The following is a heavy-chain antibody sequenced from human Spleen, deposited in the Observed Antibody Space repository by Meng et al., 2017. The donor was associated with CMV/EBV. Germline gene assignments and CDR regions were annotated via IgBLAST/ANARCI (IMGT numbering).Heavy chain of an antibody. D-gene: IGHD5-18*01. Sequence: GESLKISCAASTLTFSGSGIHWVRQAPGKGLDWLAFTRSDGDHAYYADSVKGRFTISRDNAKNSLYLQMNSLRAEDTAVYYCARTARKIQLWLEDYYYYGMDVWGQGTTVTVSS. CDR2: TRSDGDHA. CDR1: TLTFSGSG. J-gene: IGHJ6*02. V-gene: IGHV3-30*02. CDR3: ARTARKIQLWLEDYYYYGMDV.